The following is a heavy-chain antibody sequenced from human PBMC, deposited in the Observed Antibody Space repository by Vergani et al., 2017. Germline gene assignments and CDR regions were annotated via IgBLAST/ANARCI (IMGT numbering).Heavy chain of an antibody. V-gene: IGHV1-2*02. CDR3: ARAGGDYYGSGSYYNG. D-gene: IGHD3-10*01. J-gene: IGHJ4*02. CDR2: SNPNSGGT. CDR1: GYTFTGYY. Sequence: QVQLVQSGAEVKKPGASVKVSCKASGYTFTGYYMHWVRQAHGQGREWMGWSNPNSGGTNYAQKFQGRVTMTRDTSISTAYMELSRLRSDDTAVYYFARAGGDYYGSGSYYNGWGQGTLVTVSS.